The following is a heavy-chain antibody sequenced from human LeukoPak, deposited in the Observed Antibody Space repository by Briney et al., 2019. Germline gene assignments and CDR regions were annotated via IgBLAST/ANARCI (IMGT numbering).Heavy chain of an antibody. CDR1: GFTVSSNY. J-gene: IGHJ6*02. CDR2: IYSGGST. D-gene: IGHD3-16*01. Sequence: GGSLRLSCAASGFTVSSNYMSWVRQAPGKGLEWVSVIYSGGSTYYADSVKGRFTISRDNSKNTLYLQMNSLRAEDTAVYYCAKAARFVFYYGMDVWGQGTTVTVS. V-gene: IGHV3-53*01. CDR3: AKAARFVFYYGMDV.